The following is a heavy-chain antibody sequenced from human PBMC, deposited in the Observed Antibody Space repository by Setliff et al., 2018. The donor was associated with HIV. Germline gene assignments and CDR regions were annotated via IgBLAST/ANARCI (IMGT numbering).Heavy chain of an antibody. V-gene: IGHV1-69*10. CDR1: GGTFRTYA. J-gene: IGHJ6*03. CDR2: IIPMLRVA. CDR3: ARGSNPTGNYDFYFLDV. D-gene: IGHD1-1*01. Sequence: SVKVSCKASGGTFRTYAISWVRQAPGQGLEWMGGIIPMLRVAKYAQNLQDRVTITADKSTGTAYMELSGLRSEDTAVYYCARGSNPTGNYDFYFLDVLGKGTTVTVSS.